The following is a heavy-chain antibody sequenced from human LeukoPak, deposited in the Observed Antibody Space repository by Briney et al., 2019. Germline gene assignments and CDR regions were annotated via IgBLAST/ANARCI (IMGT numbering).Heavy chain of an antibody. CDR2: IYYSGST. CDR1: GGSISSYY. D-gene: IGHD3-10*01. J-gene: IGHJ4*02. CDR3: ARGRMVRGVISLDY. Sequence: SETLSLTCTVSGGSISSYYWSWIRQPPGKGLEWIGYIYYSGSTNYNPSLKSRVTISVDTSKNQFSLKLSSVTAADTAVYYCARGRMVRGVISLDYWGQGTLVTVSS. V-gene: IGHV4-59*12.